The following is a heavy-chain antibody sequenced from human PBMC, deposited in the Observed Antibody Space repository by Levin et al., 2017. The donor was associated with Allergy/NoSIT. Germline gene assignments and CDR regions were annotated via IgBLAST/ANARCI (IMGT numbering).Heavy chain of an antibody. CDR3: SRSRPGTDAFDI. V-gene: IGHV3-9*01. J-gene: IGHJ3*02. D-gene: IGHD1-14*01. Sequence: SLKISCAASGFTVEDHAMHWVRQTPGKGLEWVSDITWNSGRIDYADPVKGRFTISKDNAKNSLYLQMNSLRADDTALYYCSRSRPGTDAFDIWGLGTMVTVSS. CDR1: GFTVEDHA. CDR2: ITWNSGRI.